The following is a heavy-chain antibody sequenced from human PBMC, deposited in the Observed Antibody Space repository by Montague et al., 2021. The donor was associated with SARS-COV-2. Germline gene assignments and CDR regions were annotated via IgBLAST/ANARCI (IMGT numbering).Heavy chain of an antibody. J-gene: IGHJ3*02. CDR3: ARVRINKFVVVDAFDI. V-gene: IGHV4-31*03. D-gene: IGHD2-15*01. CDR2: IYYSGST. CDR1: GGSISSGGYY. Sequence: TLSLTCTVSGGSISSGGYYWSWIRQHPGKGLEWIGNIYYSGSTYYNPSLKSRVTISVDTSKNQFSLKLSSVTAADTAVYYCARVRINKFVVVDAFDIWGQGTMVTVSS.